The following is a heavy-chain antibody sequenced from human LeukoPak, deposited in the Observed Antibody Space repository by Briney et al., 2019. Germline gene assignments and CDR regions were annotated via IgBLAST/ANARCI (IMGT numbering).Heavy chain of an antibody. Sequence: GGSLRLSCAASGFTFNSYSMNWVRQAPGKGLEWVSYISSNSRTIHYADSVKGQFTISRDNAKNSLYLQMNTLRAEDTAVYYCARMPLEMVTNFLDSWGQGTLATVSS. D-gene: IGHD4-23*01. CDR2: ISSNSRTI. V-gene: IGHV3-48*04. CDR1: GFTFNSYS. J-gene: IGHJ4*02. CDR3: ARMPLEMVTNFLDS.